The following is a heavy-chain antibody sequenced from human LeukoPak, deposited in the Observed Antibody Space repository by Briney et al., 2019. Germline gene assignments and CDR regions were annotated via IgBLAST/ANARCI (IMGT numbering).Heavy chain of an antibody. J-gene: IGHJ6*02. V-gene: IGHV3-21*01. CDR2: ISSSSSYI. CDR3: ARDPTPRYCSGGSCYTHYGMDV. Sequence: PGGSLRLSCEVSGFTFTPYWMNWVRQAPGKGLEWVSSISSSSSYIYYADSVKGRLTISRDNAKNSLYLQMNSLRAEDTAVYYCARDPTPRYCSGGSCYTHYGMDVWGQGTTVTVSS. CDR1: GFTFTPYW. D-gene: IGHD2-15*01.